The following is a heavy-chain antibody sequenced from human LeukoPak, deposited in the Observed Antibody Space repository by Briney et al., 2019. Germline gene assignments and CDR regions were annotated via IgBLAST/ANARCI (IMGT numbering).Heavy chain of an antibody. J-gene: IGHJ4*02. CDR1: GGSISSSTTYY. D-gene: IGHD3-22*01. V-gene: IGHV4-39*01. CDR3: ARSREYFDSSGYYPLVDY. CDR2: VYYSGST. Sequence: SETLSLTCTVSGGSISSSTTYYWGWIRQPPGKGLEWIGSVYYSGSTYYNPSLKSRVPISVDTSKNQFSLKLRSVTAADTAVYYCARSREYFDSSGYYPLVDYWGQGTLVTVSS.